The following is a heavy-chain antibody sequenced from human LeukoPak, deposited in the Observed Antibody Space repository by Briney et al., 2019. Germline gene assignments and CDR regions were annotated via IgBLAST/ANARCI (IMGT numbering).Heavy chain of an antibody. Sequence: PSETLSLTCAVYGGSFSGYYWSWIRQPPGKELEWIGDISYSGSASYNPSLRSRVTISLDTSTNQFSLTLGSVTAADTAVYYCAREAECSGGSCYSYGWFDPWGQGTQVIVSS. J-gene: IGHJ5*02. CDR3: AREAECSGGSCYSYGWFDP. CDR2: ISYSGSA. CDR1: GGSFSGYY. V-gene: IGHV4-59*01. D-gene: IGHD2-15*01.